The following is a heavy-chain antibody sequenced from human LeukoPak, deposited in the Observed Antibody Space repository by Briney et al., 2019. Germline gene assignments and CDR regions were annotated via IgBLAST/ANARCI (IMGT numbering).Heavy chain of an antibody. Sequence: GGSLRLSCAASGFTFNHYWMSWVRQAPGKGLEWVANIKEDGSTKYYVDSVKGRFTISRDNAKNSLYLQMNSLRAEDTAVYYCARIGYRSSSFDYWGQGTLVTVSS. CDR1: GFTFNHYW. J-gene: IGHJ4*02. D-gene: IGHD6-6*01. CDR2: IKEDGSTK. V-gene: IGHV3-7*01. CDR3: ARIGYRSSSFDY.